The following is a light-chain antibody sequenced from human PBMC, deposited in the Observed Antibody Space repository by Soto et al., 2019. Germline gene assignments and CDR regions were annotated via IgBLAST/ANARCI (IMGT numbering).Light chain of an antibody. CDR1: SSNIGSNT. V-gene: IGLV1-44*01. CDR3: AAWDDRLNGRV. CDR2: SNN. Sequence: QSALTQPPSASGTPGQRVTISCSGSSSNIGSNTVNWYQQLPGTAPKPLIYSNNQRPSGVPDRFSGSKSGTSASLAISGLQSEDEADYYCAAWDDRLNGRVFGGGTKLTVL. J-gene: IGLJ3*02.